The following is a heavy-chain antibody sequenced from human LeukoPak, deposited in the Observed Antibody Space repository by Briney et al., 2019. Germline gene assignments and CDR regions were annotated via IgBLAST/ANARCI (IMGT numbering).Heavy chain of an antibody. J-gene: IGHJ4*02. V-gene: IGHV3-11*01. CDR3: ARVKYSGSYPHDY. D-gene: IGHD1-26*01. CDR1: GFTFSEYY. Sequence: GGSLRLSCAASGFTFSEYYMSWLRHAPGKGLEWVSYISSSGSTIYYADSVEGRFTISRDNAKNSLYLQMNSLRAEDTALYYCARVKYSGSYPHDYWGQGTMVTVSS. CDR2: ISSSGSTI.